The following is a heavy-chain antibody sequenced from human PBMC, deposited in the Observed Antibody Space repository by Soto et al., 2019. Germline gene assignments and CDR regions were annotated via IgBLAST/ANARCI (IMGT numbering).Heavy chain of an antibody. V-gene: IGHV3-23*01. Sequence: XGSLRLSCAASGVSLGSYALSWVRQAPGKGLEWVSTISGSDGKTFYADSVKGRFSISRDTSQSTLYLQMNSLRADDTAMYYCARWSYLDYWGQGTRVTVSS. CDR1: GVSLGSYA. J-gene: IGHJ4*02. CDR2: ISGSDGKT. D-gene: IGHD3-3*01. CDR3: ARWSYLDY.